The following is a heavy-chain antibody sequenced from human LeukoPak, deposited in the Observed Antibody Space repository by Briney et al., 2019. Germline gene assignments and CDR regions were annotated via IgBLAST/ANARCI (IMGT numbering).Heavy chain of an antibody. V-gene: IGHV3-21*01. D-gene: IGHD6-19*01. Sequence: GGSLRLSCAASGFTFSSYSMNWVRQAPGKGLEWVSSISSSSSYIYYADSVKGRFTISRDNAKNSLYLQMNSLRAEDTAVYYCARDRWHSSGWYTGEFDYWGQGTLDTVSS. J-gene: IGHJ4*02. CDR1: GFTFSSYS. CDR3: ARDRWHSSGWYTGEFDY. CDR2: ISSSSSYI.